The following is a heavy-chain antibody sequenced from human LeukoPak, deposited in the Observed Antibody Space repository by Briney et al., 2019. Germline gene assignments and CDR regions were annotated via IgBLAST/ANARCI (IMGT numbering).Heavy chain of an antibody. D-gene: IGHD3-3*01. J-gene: IGHJ4*02. CDR3: ASGAEFDFWSGYYTS. V-gene: IGHV4-59*11. CDR2: IYYSGST. CDR1: GGSISSHY. Sequence: SETLSLTCTVSGGSISSHYWSWIRQPPGKGLEWIGYIYYSGSTNYNPSLKSRVTISVDTSENQFSLKLSSVTAADTAVYYCASGAEFDFWSGYYTSWGQGTLVTVSS.